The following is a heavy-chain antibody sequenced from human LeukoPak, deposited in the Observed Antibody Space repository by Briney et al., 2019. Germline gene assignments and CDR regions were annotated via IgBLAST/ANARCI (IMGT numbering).Heavy chain of an antibody. CDR3: ARRYYYDSSGYWAY. CDR1: GGSISSSSYY. D-gene: IGHD3-22*01. J-gene: IGHJ4*02. CDR2: IYYSGST. V-gene: IGHV4-39*01. Sequence: SETLSLTCTVSGGSISSSSYYWDWIRQPPEKGLEWIGSIYYSGSTYYNPSLKSRVTISVDTSKNQFSLKLSSVTAADTAVYYCARRYYYDSSGYWAYWGQGTLVTVSS.